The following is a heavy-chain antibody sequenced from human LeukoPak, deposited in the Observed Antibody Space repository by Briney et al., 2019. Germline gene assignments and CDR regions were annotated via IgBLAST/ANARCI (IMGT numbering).Heavy chain of an antibody. CDR1: EFTFSNYA. CDR3: AKAHSSGFYLNYYFDY. V-gene: IGHV3-23*01. J-gene: IGHJ4*02. CDR2: VSGSGGST. Sequence: GGSLRLSCAASEFTFSNYAMSWVRQTPGKGLEWVSSVSGSGGSTYYADSVKGRFTIFRDNSKNTLYLQMNSLRAADTAVYYCAKAHSSGFYLNYYFDYWGQGTLVTVSS. D-gene: IGHD3-22*01.